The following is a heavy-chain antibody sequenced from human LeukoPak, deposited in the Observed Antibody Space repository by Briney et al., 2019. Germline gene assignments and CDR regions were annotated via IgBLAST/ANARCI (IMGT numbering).Heavy chain of an antibody. D-gene: IGHD3-16*01. CDR1: GGSISSYY. V-gene: IGHV4-59*01. CDR3: ARGENMGDYYYMDV. CDR2: IYYSGST. J-gene: IGHJ6*03. Sequence: SETLSLTCTVSGGSISSYYWSWIRQPPGKGLEWIGYIYYSGSTNYNPSLKSRVTISVDTSKNQFSLKLSSMTAADTAVYYCARGENMGDYYYMDVWGKGTTVTVSS.